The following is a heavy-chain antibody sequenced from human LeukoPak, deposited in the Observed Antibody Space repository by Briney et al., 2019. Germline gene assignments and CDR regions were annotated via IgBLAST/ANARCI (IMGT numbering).Heavy chain of an antibody. V-gene: IGHV4-4*07. D-gene: IGHD2-2*01. CDR3: ARDLHCSSTSCYLPPHNWFDP. Sequence: SETLSLTCTVTGGSISSYYWSWIRQPAGKGLEWIGRIYTSGSTNYNPSLKSRVTMSVDTSKNQFSLKLSPVTAADTAVYYCARDLHCSSTSCYLPPHNWFDPWGQGTLVTVSS. CDR2: IYTSGST. CDR1: GGSISSYY. J-gene: IGHJ5*02.